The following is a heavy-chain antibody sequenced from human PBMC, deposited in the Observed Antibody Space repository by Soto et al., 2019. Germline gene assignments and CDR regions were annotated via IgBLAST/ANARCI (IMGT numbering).Heavy chain of an antibody. CDR2: INAGNGNT. CDR3: ARDRGDCSGGSCYPHDAFDI. Sequence: QVQLVQSGAEVKKPGASVKVSCKASGYTFTSYAMHWVRQAPGQRLEWMGWINAGNGNTKESQKFQGRVTITRDTSASTAYMELSSLRSEDTAVYYCARDRGDCSGGSCYPHDAFDIWGQGTMVTVSS. CDR1: GYTFTSYA. D-gene: IGHD2-15*01. V-gene: IGHV1-3*01. J-gene: IGHJ3*02.